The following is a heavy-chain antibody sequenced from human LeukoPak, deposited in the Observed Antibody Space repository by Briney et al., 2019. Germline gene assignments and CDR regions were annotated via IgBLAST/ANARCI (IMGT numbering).Heavy chain of an antibody. J-gene: IGHJ4*02. D-gene: IGHD2-15*01. Sequence: GGSLRLSCAASGFIFTNYFMSWVRQAPGKGLEWVASIKHDGSEKYYVDSVRGRFTISRDNTMNSLYLQMSSLRAEDTAVYYCARRHAADYWGQGTLVTVSS. CDR1: GFIFTNYF. V-gene: IGHV3-7*03. CDR2: IKHDGSEK. CDR3: ARRHAADY.